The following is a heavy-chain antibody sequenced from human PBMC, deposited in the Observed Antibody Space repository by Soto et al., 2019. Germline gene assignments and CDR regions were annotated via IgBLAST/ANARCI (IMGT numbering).Heavy chain of an antibody. V-gene: IGHV3-23*01. Sequence: GGSLRLSCAASGFTFSSYAMSWVRQAPGKGLEWVSAISGSGGSTYYADSVKGRFTISRDNSKNTLYLQMNSLRAEDTAVYYCAEDRVVPMDRGVEADYWGQGTLVTVSS. CDR3: AEDRVVPMDRGVEADY. D-gene: IGHD3-10*01. CDR1: GFTFSSYA. CDR2: ISGSGGST. J-gene: IGHJ4*02.